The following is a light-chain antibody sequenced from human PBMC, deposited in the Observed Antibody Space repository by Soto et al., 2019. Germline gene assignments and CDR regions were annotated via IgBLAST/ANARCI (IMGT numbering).Light chain of an antibody. V-gene: IGLV2-14*01. CDR2: EVS. CDR3: SSFTNTITRYA. J-gene: IGLJ1*01. Sequence: QSALTQPASVSGSPGQSITISCTGTSSDVGGYNYVSWFQHHPGKAPKLIIYEVSYRPTGVSNRFSGSKSGDTASLTISGLHAEDEADYYCSSFTNTITRYAFGPGTKVTVL. CDR1: SSDVGGYNY.